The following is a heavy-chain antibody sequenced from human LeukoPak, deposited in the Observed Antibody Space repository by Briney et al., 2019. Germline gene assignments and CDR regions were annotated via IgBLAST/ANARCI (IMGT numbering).Heavy chain of an antibody. J-gene: IGHJ5*02. CDR3: ATAYSSGWYRVFDP. CDR1: GGSISSYY. V-gene: IGHV4-59*01. D-gene: IGHD6-19*01. CDR2: IYYSGST. Sequence: PLETLSLTCTVSGGSISSYYWSWIRQPPGKGLEWIGYIYYSGSTNYNPSLKSRVTISVDTSKNQFSLKLSSVTAADTAVYYCATAYSSGWYRVFDPWGQGTLVTVSS.